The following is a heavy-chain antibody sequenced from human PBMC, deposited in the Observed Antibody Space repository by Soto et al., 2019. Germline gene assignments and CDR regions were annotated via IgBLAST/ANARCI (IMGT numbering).Heavy chain of an antibody. J-gene: IGHJ4*02. CDR1: GGSISSYY. Sequence: QVQLQESGPGLVKPSETLSLTCTVSGGSISSYYWSWIRQPPGKGLEWIGYIYYSGRTNYNPSLVSRGFISADASAKHLSLQQSSVPAAEAAVYYCAGGGIWGAGIAPYWGQGTLVTVSS. CDR2: IYYSGRT. CDR3: AGGGIWGAGIAPY. V-gene: IGHV4-59*01. D-gene: IGHD3-10*01.